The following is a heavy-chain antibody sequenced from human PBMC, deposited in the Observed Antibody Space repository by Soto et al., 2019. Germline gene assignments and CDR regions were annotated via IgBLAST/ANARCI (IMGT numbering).Heavy chain of an antibody. CDR2: INGRDGNT. J-gene: IGHJ4*02. D-gene: IGHD6-6*01. V-gene: IGHV3-23*01. Sequence: EVQLLESGGALVQPGGSLRLSCTTSGFTFSSYALNWVRQAPGKGLEWVSSINGRDGNTFYAESVRGRFIISRDISKNTLYLQMSSLRAEDTAIYYCARRQATRRVFDYWGQGTLVTVSS. CDR3: ARRQATRRVFDY. CDR1: GFTFSSYA.